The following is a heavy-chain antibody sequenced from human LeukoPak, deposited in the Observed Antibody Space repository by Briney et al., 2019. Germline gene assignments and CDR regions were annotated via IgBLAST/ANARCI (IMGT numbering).Heavy chain of an antibody. V-gene: IGHV4-30-2*01. CDR2: IYHSGST. D-gene: IGHD3-22*01. CDR1: GGSISSGGYS. CDR3: ARGLNYYDSSGYYRPGQFDY. J-gene: IGHJ4*02. Sequence: SETLSLTCAVSGGSISSGGYSWSWIRQPPGKGLEWIGYIYHSGSTYYNPSLKSRVTISVDRPKNQFSLKLSSVTAADTAVYYCARGLNYYDSSGYYRPGQFDYWGQGTLVTVSS.